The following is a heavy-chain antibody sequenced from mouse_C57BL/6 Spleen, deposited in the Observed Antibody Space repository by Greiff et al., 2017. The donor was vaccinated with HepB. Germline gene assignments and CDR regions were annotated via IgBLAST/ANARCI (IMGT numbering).Heavy chain of an antibody. Sequence: QVQLQQSGAELVKPGASVKISCKASGYAFSSYWMNWVKQRPGKGLEWIGQIYPGDGDTNYNGKFKGKATLTADKSSSTAYMQLSSLTSEDSAVYFCARRTITTVVATPYFDYWGQGTTLTVSS. D-gene: IGHD1-1*01. V-gene: IGHV1-80*01. CDR3: ARRTITTVVATPYFDY. CDR2: IYPGDGDT. J-gene: IGHJ2*01. CDR1: GYAFSSYW.